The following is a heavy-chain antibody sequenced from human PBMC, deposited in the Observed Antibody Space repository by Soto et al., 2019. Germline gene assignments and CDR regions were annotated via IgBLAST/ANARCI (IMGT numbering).Heavy chain of an antibody. CDR3: VHTVMVHTSTGGHYFDY. Sequence: GSGPTLVNPTQTLTLTCTFSAFSLSTNGVGVGWIRQPPGKPLEWLAVIYWNEDKRYSRSLKSRLSITKDTSKNQVVLTMTTMYPVDTATYYCVHTVMVHTSTGGHYFDYWGTGILVTVSS. CDR2: IYWNEDK. V-gene: IGHV2-5*01. J-gene: IGHJ4*02. D-gene: IGHD2-15*01. CDR1: AFSLSTNGVG.